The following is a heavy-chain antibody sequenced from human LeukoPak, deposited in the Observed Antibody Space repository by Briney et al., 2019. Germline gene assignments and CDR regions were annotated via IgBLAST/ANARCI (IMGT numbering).Heavy chain of an antibody. D-gene: IGHD3-3*01. V-gene: IGHV1-2*02. Sequence: ASVKVSCKASGYTFTGHYMNWVRQAPEQGLEWMGWIKPKSGATTYAQKFQGRVTMTRDTSINTAYLELSSLISDDTAIYYCARVREWEEISGAIPDYFDYWGQGTLVTVSS. CDR2: IKPKSGAT. CDR3: ARVREWEEISGAIPDYFDY. CDR1: GYTFTGHY. J-gene: IGHJ4*02.